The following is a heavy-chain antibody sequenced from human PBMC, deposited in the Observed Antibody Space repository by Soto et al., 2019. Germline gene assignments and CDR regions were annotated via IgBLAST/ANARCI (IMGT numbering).Heavy chain of an antibody. CDR3: AKDYIGTYYDILTGYYYYYYYMDV. Sequence: GGSLRLSCAASGFTFSSYAMSWVRQAPGKGLEWVSAISGSGGSTYYADSVKGRFTISRDNSKNTLYLQMNSLRAEDTAVYYCAKDYIGTYYDILTGYYYYYYYMDVWGKGTTVTVSS. CDR2: ISGSGGST. D-gene: IGHD3-9*01. CDR1: GFTFSSYA. V-gene: IGHV3-23*01. J-gene: IGHJ6*03.